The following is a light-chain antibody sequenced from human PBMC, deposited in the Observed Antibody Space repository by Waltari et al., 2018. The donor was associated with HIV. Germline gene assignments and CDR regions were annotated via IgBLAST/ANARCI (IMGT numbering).Light chain of an antibody. J-gene: IGLJ1*01. V-gene: IGLV3-21*04. CDR1: NIGSKG. CDR3: QLWDGTGDHPGV. CDR2: YDS. Sequence: SYVLTQPPSVSVAPGKTARLTCGGNNIGSKGVHWYQQKPGQAPVLVIYYDSHRPSGIPERFSGSKSGNTATLTISRVEAGDEADYYCQLWDGTGDHPGVFGTGTQVTVL.